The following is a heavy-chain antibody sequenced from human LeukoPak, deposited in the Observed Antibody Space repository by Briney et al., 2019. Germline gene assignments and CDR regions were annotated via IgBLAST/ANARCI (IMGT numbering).Heavy chain of an antibody. J-gene: IGHJ4*02. CDR1: GFSFGTYA. CDR3: AKLPASGGDYVYFDS. D-gene: IGHD3-16*01. CDR2: ISAGGGYT. Sequence: GGSLRLSCAASGFSFGTYAMSWVRQAPGKGLEWVTSISAGGGYTYYADSVKGRFTISRDNSKNTLYLQMSSLRAEDTAVFYCAKLPASGGDYVYFDSWGQGTLVTVSS. V-gene: IGHV3-23*01.